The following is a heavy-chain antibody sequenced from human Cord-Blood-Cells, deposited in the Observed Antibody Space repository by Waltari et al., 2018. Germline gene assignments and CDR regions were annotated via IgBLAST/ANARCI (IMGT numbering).Heavy chain of an antibody. Sequence: QVQLVQSGAEVKKPGASVKVSGKAFEYTLPGTYLHWVQQAPGKGLEWRGIINPRGGSTSYAQKFQGRVTMTRDTSTSTVYMELSSLRSEDTAVYYCATPRYYGSGSYFDYWGQGTLVTVSS. J-gene: IGHJ4*02. CDR1: EYTLPGTY. V-gene: IGHV1-46*01. D-gene: IGHD3-10*01. CDR3: ATPRYYGSGSYFDY. CDR2: INPRGGST.